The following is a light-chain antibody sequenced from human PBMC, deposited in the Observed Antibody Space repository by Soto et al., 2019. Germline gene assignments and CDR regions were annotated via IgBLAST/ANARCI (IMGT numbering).Light chain of an antibody. CDR1: QSISTY. CDR2: DAS. V-gene: IGKV3-11*01. J-gene: IGKJ5*01. CDR3: QQRSNWYT. Sequence: EIVLTQSPATLSLSPGERATLSCRASQSISTYLAWYQHKPGQTPRLLIYDASNRATGIPVRFSGSGSGTDFTLTISSLEPEDFAVYYFQQRSNWYTFGQGTRLEIK.